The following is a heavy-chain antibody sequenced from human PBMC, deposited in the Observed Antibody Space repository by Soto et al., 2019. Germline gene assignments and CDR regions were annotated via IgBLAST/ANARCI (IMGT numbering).Heavy chain of an antibody. CDR3: VKPSTKYSSGWVYFDY. CDR1: GFTFSSYA. D-gene: IGHD6-19*01. J-gene: IGHJ4*02. CDR2: ISSNGGST. V-gene: IGHV3-64D*08. Sequence: GGSLRLSCSASGFTFSSYAMHWVRHAPGKGLEYVSAISSNGGSTYYADSVKGRFTISRDNSKNTLYLQMSSLRAEDTAVYYCVKPSTKYSSGWVYFDYWGQGTLVTVSS.